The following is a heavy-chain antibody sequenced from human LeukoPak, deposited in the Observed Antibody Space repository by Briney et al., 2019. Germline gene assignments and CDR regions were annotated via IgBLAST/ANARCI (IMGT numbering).Heavy chain of an antibody. CDR1: GFIFSSYS. CDR2: ISRSSSTI. Sequence: PGGSLRLSCAASGFIFSSYSMNWVRQAPGKGLAWVSYISRSSSTIYYADSVKGRFTISRDNSNNTLYLQMNSLRAEDTALYYCAKDRSLTLPTFERSGYYYYWGQGTLVTVSS. V-gene: IGHV3-48*01. J-gene: IGHJ4*02. CDR3: AKDRSLTLPTFERSGYYYY. D-gene: IGHD3-22*01.